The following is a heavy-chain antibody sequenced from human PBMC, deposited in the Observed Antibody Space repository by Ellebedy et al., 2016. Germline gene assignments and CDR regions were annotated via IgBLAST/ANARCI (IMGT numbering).Heavy chain of an antibody. CDR1: GFRFSNYG. J-gene: IGHJ4*02. D-gene: IGHD6-19*01. CDR3: ARGNAVPGPEPLDY. Sequence: GGSLRLSCAASGFRFSNYGVNWVRQAPGKGLEWVSYISSSSSYINYADSVKGRFTISRDNAKNSLYLQMNSLRAEDTAVYYCARGNAVPGPEPLDYWGQGTLVTVSS. CDR2: ISSSSSYI. V-gene: IGHV3-21*05.